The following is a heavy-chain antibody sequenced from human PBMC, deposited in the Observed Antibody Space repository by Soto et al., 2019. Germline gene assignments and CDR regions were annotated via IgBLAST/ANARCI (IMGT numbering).Heavy chain of an antibody. CDR1: GYTFTGYY. CDR2: INPNSGGT. D-gene: IGHD6-6*01. CDR3: ARDQDSSSPTRYYGMAV. J-gene: IGHJ6*02. V-gene: IGHV1-2*02. Sequence: ASVKVSCKASGYTFTGYYMHWVRQAPGQGLEWMGWINPNSGGTNYAQKFQGRVTMTRDTSISTAYMELSRLRSDDTAVYYCARDQDSSSPTRYYGMAVWGQGTTVTVSS.